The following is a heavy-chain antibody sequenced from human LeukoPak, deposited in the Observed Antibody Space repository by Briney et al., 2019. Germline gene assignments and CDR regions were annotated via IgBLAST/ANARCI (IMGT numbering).Heavy chain of an antibody. CDR3: AREREVGATDY. V-gene: IGHV4-59*12. CDR2: IYYSGSG. J-gene: IGHJ4*02. Sequence: SETLSLTCTVSGDSITDYYWNWIRQPPGRGLEWIGYIYYSGSGNYNPSLKSRVTISMDTSKSQFSLKLSSVTAADTAVYYCAREREVGATDYWGQGTLVTVSS. D-gene: IGHD1-26*01. CDR1: GDSITDYY.